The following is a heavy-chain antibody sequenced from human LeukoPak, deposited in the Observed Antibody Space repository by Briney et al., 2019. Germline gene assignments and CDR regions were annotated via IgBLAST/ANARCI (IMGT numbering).Heavy chain of an antibody. CDR1: GFTFSNYA. CDR3: ARDPNGNYVGAFDFQR. V-gene: IGHV3-23*01. CDR2: ISGVNT. D-gene: IGHD4-17*01. Sequence: GGSLRLSCAASGFTFSNYALTWVRQALGRGLEWVSSISGVNTYYADSVKGRFSISRDNYKNTLYLQMSSLRAEDTAVYYCARDPNGNYVGAFDFQRWGQGTLVTVSS. J-gene: IGHJ1*01.